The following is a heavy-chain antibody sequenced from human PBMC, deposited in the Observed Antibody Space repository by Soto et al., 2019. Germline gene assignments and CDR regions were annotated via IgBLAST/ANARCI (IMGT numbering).Heavy chain of an antibody. Sequence: SETLSLTCTVSGGSISSSSYYWGWIRQPPGKGLEWIGSIYYSGSTYYNPSLKSRVTISVDTSKNQFSLKLSSVTAADTAVYYCARQTPYSSSWYSTTYYFDYWGQGTLVTVSS. CDR3: ARQTPYSSSWYSTTYYFDY. V-gene: IGHV4-39*01. J-gene: IGHJ4*02. D-gene: IGHD6-13*01. CDR2: IYYSGST. CDR1: GGSISSSSYY.